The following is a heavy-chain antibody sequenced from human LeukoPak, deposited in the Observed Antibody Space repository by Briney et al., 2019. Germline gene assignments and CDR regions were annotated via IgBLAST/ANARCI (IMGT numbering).Heavy chain of an antibody. V-gene: IGHV3-48*01. CDR2: ISSSTSTV. CDR3: ARTRRVPSFDY. Sequence: GGSLRLSCAASGFTFSSYSMNWVRQAPGKGLEWVSYISSSTSTVYYADSVKGRFTISRDNSKNSLYLQMNSLRAEDTAVYYCARTRRVPSFDYWGQGTLVTVSS. D-gene: IGHD3-10*01. CDR1: GFTFSSYS. J-gene: IGHJ4*02.